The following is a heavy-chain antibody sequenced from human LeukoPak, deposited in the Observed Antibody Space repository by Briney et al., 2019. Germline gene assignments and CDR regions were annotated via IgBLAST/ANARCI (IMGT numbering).Heavy chain of an antibody. J-gene: IGHJ4*02. D-gene: IGHD1-26*01. V-gene: IGHV3-33*01. CDR2: IWYDGSNK. CDR1: GFTFSSYG. CDR3: ARSSGSYYDGPDY. Sequence: GGSLRLSCAASGFTFSSYGMHWVRQAPGKGLEWVAVIWYDGSNKYYADSVKGRFTISRDNSKNTLYLQMNSLRAEDTAVYYCARSSGSYYDGPDYWGQGTLATVSS.